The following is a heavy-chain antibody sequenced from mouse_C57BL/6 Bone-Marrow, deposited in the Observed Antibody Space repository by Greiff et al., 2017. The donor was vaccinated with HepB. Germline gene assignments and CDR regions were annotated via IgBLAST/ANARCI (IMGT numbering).Heavy chain of an antibody. Sequence: EVQVVESGGGLVKPAGSLKLSCAASGFTFSSYAMSWVRQPPEKRLEWVATLSDGGSYTYYPDNVKGRFTISRDNAKNNLYLQMSHLKSEDTAMYYCARDTTVVSWYYFDYWGQGTTLTVSS. V-gene: IGHV5-4*01. D-gene: IGHD1-1*01. CDR3: ARDTTVVSWYYFDY. CDR1: GFTFSSYA. J-gene: IGHJ2*01. CDR2: LSDGGSYT.